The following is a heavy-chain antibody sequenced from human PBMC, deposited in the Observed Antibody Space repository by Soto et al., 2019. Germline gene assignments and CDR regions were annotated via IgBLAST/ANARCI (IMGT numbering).Heavy chain of an antibody. CDR2: IYYSGSN. Sequence: SETLSLTCTVSGDSISNYYWTWIRQPPGKGLEWIGDIYYSGSNNYNPTLKRRLTVSVDTSKNQFSLKLSSVNVEHIPVYYCAQVPPVDYEGIVDQWGEGTRVTVS. V-gene: IGHV4-59*01. CDR3: AQVPPVDYEGIVDQ. D-gene: IGHD3-16*01. J-gene: IGHJ4*02. CDR1: GDSISNYY.